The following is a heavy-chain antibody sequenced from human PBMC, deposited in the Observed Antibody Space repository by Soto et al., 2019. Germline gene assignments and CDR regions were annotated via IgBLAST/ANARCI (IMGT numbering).Heavy chain of an antibody. CDR2: ISGYNGKT. V-gene: IGHV1-18*01. J-gene: IGHJ6*02. Sequence: ASVKVSCKASGYTFTSYGISWVRQAPGQGLEWMGWISGYNGKTNYAQKFQGRVTITRDTSASTAYMELSSLRSEDTAVYYCARDPSYYGMDVWG. CDR3: ARDPSYYGMDV. CDR1: GYTFTSYG.